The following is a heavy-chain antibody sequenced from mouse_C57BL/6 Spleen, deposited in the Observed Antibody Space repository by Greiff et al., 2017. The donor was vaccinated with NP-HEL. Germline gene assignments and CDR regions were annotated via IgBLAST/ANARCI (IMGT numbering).Heavy chain of an antibody. V-gene: IGHV1-26*01. Sequence: EVQLQQSGPELVKPGASVKISCKASGYTFTDYYMNWVKQSHGKSLEWIGDINPNNGGTSYNQKFKGKATLTVDKSSSTADMELRSLTSEDSAVYYCAREGSYYYGSSSAYWGQGTLVTVSA. CDR3: AREGSYYYGSSSAY. D-gene: IGHD1-1*01. CDR1: GYTFTDYY. CDR2: INPNNGGT. J-gene: IGHJ3*01.